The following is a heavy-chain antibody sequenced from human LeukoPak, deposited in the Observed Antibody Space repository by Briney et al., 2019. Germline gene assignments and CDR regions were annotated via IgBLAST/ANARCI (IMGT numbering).Heavy chain of an antibody. CDR1: GFTFSSYW. CDR3: TSAFPVTGSDVFDV. V-gene: IGHV3-7*01. D-gene: IGHD6-19*01. Sequence: GGSLRLSCAASGFTFSSYWMTWVRRAPGKGLEWVANINEDGGGKHYVDSVKGRFTISKDNARNSLFLQMNSLRVEDTAVYYCTSAFPVTGSDVFDVWGQGTMVTVSS. CDR2: INEDGGGK. J-gene: IGHJ3*01.